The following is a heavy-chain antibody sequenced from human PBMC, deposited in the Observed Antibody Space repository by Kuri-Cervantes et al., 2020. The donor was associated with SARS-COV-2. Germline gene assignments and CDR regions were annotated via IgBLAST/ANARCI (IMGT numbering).Heavy chain of an antibody. J-gene: IGHJ6*01. Sequence: GESLKISCAASGFSFSTYAMSWVRQAPGKGLQWVATVTETGTITHYADSVRGRFTISRDNPRNTVHLQMNSLRADDTALYYCAKDMGQAAGYYYYGMDVWGQGTTVTGSS. V-gene: IGHV3-23*01. CDR2: VTETGTIT. CDR3: AKDMGQAAGYYYYGMDV. CDR1: GFSFSTYA. D-gene: IGHD6-13*01.